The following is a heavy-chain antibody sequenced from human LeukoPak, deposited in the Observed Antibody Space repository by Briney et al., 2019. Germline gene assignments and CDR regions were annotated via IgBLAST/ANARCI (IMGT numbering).Heavy chain of an antibody. CDR3: AKDEVGAANYFEY. Sequence: GGSLRLSCAAPGFTFSSYAIHWVRQAPSNGLEWVAVVSYDGSDRHYADFVKGRFTISRDNSKNTLTLQMNGLRPEDTAVYYCAKDEVGAANYFEYWGQGTLVTVSS. V-gene: IGHV3-30*18. D-gene: IGHD1-26*01. CDR2: VSYDGSDR. J-gene: IGHJ4*02. CDR1: GFTFSSYA.